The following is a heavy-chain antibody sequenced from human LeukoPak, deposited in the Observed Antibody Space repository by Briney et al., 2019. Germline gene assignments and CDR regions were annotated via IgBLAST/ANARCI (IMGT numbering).Heavy chain of an antibody. CDR2: INWNGGST. CDR1: GFTFDDYG. J-gene: IGHJ4*02. D-gene: IGHD1-26*01. V-gene: IGHV3-20*04. Sequence: GRSLRLSCAASGFTFDDYGMSWVRQAPGKGLEWVSGINWNGGSTGYADSVKGRFTISRDNAKNSLYLQMNSLRAEDTALYYCAREGHRGSYSSDYYFDYWGQGTLVTVSS. CDR3: AREGHRGSYSSDYYFDY.